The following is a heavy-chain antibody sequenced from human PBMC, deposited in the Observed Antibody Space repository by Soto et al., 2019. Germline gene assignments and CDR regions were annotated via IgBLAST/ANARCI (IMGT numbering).Heavy chain of an antibody. D-gene: IGHD1-26*01. CDR3: AGGYSGSCYGGGDAFDI. Sequence: ASVKVSCKASGYTFTSYGISWVRQAPGQGLEWMGWISAYNGNTNYAQKLQGRVTMTSDTSTSTAYMEVRSLRSDDTGGCYCAGGYSGSCYGGGDAFDIWGQGTMVTVSS. J-gene: IGHJ3*02. V-gene: IGHV1-18*01. CDR2: ISAYNGNT. CDR1: GYTFTSYG.